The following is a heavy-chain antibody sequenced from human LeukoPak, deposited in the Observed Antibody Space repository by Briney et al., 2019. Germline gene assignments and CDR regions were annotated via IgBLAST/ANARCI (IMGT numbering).Heavy chain of an antibody. CDR2: INPSGGST. CDR1: GYTFTSYY. V-gene: IGHV1-46*01. CDR3: ARDLSLGPHHYGEPFDY. D-gene: IGHD4-17*01. J-gene: IGHJ4*02. Sequence: ASVKVSCKASGYTFTSYYMHWVRQAPGQGLEWMGIINPSGGSTSYAQKFQGRVTMTRDTSTSTVYMELSSLRSDDTAVYYCARDLSLGPHHYGEPFDYWGQGTLVTVSP.